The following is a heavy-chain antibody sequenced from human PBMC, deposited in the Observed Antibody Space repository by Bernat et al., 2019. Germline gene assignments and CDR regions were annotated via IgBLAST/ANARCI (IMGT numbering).Heavy chain of an antibody. D-gene: IGHD3-16*02. Sequence: QVQLQESGPGLVKPSETLSLTCTVSGGSISSYYWSWIRQPPGKGLEWIGYIYYSGRTNYNPSLKSRVTISVETSKNQFSLKLSSVTAAETAVYYCGRHGYDYIWGSYRYTGVAAFDIWGQGTMVTVSS. J-gene: IGHJ3*02. CDR2: IYYSGRT. V-gene: IGHV4-59*08. CDR3: GRHGYDYIWGSYRYTGVAAFDI. CDR1: GGSISSYY.